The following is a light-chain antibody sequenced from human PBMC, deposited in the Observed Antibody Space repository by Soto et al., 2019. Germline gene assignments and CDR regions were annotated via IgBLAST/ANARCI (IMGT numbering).Light chain of an antibody. J-gene: IGKJ1*01. Sequence: EIVLTQSPGTLSLSPGERATLSRRASQSVSNSYLAWYQQKPGQAPRLLIYGASSRATGIPDRFSGSGSGTDFTLTISRLEPEDFAVYYCQEYGSSRTFGQGTKVEIK. CDR2: GAS. V-gene: IGKV3-20*01. CDR3: QEYGSSRT. CDR1: QSVSNSY.